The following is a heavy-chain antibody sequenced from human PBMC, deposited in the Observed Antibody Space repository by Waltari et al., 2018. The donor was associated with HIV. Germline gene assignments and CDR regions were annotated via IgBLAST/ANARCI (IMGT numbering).Heavy chain of an antibody. J-gene: IGHJ3*02. V-gene: IGHV3-33*06. D-gene: IGHD3-16*01. Sequence: QVYLMESGGGVVQPGGSLKLSCAASGFTFSSYGMHWVRQAPGKGLEWVAVIWSDGYNKFYADSVRGRFTVSRDNSKYTLSLQMNSLRAEDTALYYCVKERGPFNGFDIWGQGTMVTVSS. CDR3: VKERGPFNGFDI. CDR1: GFTFSSYG. CDR2: IWSDGYNK.